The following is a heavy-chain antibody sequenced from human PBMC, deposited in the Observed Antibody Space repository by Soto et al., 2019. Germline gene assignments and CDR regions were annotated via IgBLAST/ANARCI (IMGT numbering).Heavy chain of an antibody. V-gene: IGHV3-7*01. J-gene: IGHJ2*01. D-gene: IGHD3-22*01. Sequence: GGSLRLSCAASGFTFSSYWMSWVRQAPGKGLEWVANIKQDGSEKYYVDSVKGRFTISRDNAKNSLYLRMNSLRAEDTAVYYCARAFISSGYSYWYFDLWGRGTLVTVSS. CDR3: ARAFISSGYSYWYFDL. CDR1: GFTFSSYW. CDR2: IKQDGSEK.